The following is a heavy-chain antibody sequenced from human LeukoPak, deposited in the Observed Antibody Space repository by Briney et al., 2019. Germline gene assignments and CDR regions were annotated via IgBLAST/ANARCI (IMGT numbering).Heavy chain of an antibody. CDR2: SIPIFGTA. D-gene: IGHD3-10*01. J-gene: IGHJ5*02. CDR3: ARDYGSGSYSYNWFDP. CDR1: GGTFSSYA. Sequence: GASVKVSCKASGGTFSSYANSWVRQAPGQGLEWMGGSIPIFGTANYAQKFQGRVTITADESTSTAYMELSSLRSEDTAVYYCARDYGSGSYSYNWFDPWGQGTLVTVSS. V-gene: IGHV1-69*13.